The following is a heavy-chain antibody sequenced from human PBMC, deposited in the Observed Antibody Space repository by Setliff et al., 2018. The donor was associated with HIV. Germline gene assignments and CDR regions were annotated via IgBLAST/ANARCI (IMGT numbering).Heavy chain of an antibody. CDR2: IYYIGSV. J-gene: IGHJ3*02. Sequence: SETLSLTCTVSGVSITTYYWSWIRQTPGKGLEWIGYIYYIGSVIYNYSFESRVTMTLDMFKSQFSLSLRSLTAADTAVYYCASLHGGQEAFEIWGQGTKVTVSS. V-gene: IGHV4-59*01. D-gene: IGHD3-16*01. CDR1: GVSITTYY. CDR3: ASLHGGQEAFEI.